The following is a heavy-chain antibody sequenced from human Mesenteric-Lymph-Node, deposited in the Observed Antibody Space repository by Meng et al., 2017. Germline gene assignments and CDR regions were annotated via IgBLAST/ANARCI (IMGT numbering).Heavy chain of an antibody. J-gene: IGHJ4*02. D-gene: IGHD6-13*01. Sequence: AWGAQPGESGDVPSNASCYTFYVYYMQWVRPDPGQGLGWMGWNNPNSDCTNKPQNFQGRVTMTRDTSISIDYMGLSRLGSDDTAVYYCARVVPIAAAANGGDYWGQGTLVTVSS. CDR3: ARVVPIAAAANGGDY. CDR2: NNPNSDCT. V-gene: IGHV1-2*02. CDR1: CYTFYVYY.